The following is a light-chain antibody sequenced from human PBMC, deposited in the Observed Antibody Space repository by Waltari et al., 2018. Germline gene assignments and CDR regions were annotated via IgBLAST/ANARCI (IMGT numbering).Light chain of an antibody. Sequence: QSALPQPASVSGSPGQSNTISCTGPSRDVGFYYYVTWYQQHPGKAPKLRIYDVFERPSGVSNRCSGSKSGNTASLTISGLQAEDEANYYCNSYAGSSSCVFGGGTKLTVL. CDR3: NSYAGSSSCV. V-gene: IGLV2-14*03. CDR2: DVF. CDR1: SRDVGFYYY. J-gene: IGLJ3*02.